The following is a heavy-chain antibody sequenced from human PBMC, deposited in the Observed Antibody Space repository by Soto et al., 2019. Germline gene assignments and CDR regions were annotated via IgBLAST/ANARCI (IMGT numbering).Heavy chain of an antibody. V-gene: IGHV1-24*01. Sequence: QVQLVQSGAEVKKPGASVKVSCKVSGYTLTELSMHWVRQAPGKGLEWTGGFDPEDGETIYAQKFQGRVTMSEDTSTDTAYMELSSLRSEDTAVYYFATARWEPGGYYYYYMDVWGKGTTVTVSS. J-gene: IGHJ6*03. D-gene: IGHD1-26*01. CDR1: GYTLTELS. CDR3: ATARWEPGGYYYYYMDV. CDR2: FDPEDGET.